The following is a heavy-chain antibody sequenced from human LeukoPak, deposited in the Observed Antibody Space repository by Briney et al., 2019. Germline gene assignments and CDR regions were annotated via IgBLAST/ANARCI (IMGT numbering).Heavy chain of an antibody. J-gene: IGHJ6*03. CDR3: AREVGGSGSYYAKDYYYMDV. CDR2: ISSSSSTI. Sequence: GGSLRLSCAASGFTFSSYSMNWVRQAPGKGLEWVSYISSSSSTIYYADSVKGRFTISRDNAKNSLYLQMNSLRAEDTAVYYCAREVGGSGSYYAKDYYYMDVWGKGTTVTVSS. D-gene: IGHD3-10*01. CDR1: GFTFSSYS. V-gene: IGHV3-48*01.